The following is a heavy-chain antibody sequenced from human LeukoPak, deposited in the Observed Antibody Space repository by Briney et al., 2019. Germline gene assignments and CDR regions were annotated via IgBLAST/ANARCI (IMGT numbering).Heavy chain of an antibody. J-gene: IGHJ3*02. CDR1: GYTFTSYD. D-gene: IGHD2-21*01. CDR2: MNPNSGNT. V-gene: IGHV1-8*03. CDR3: ARALIGRDAFDI. Sequence: ASVTVSCKASGYTFTSYDINWVRQATGQGLEWMGWMNPNSGNTGYAQKFQGRVTITRNTSISTAYMELSSLRSDDTAVYYCARALIGRDAFDIWGQGTVVTVSS.